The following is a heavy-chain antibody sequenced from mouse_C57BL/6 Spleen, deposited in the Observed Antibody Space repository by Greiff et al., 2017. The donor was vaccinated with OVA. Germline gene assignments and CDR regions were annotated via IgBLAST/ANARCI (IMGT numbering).Heavy chain of an antibody. Sequence: QVQLQPPGAELVMPGASVKLSCKASGYTFTSYWMHWVKQRPGQGLEWIGEIDPSDSYTNYNQKFKGKSTLTVDKSSSTAYMQLSSLTSEDSAVYYCARPPDPGAVLRYFDYWGQGTTLTVSS. CDR1: GYTFTSYW. V-gene: IGHV1-69*01. J-gene: IGHJ2*01. CDR2: IDPSDSYT. D-gene: IGHD1-1*01. CDR3: ARPPDPGAVLRYFDY.